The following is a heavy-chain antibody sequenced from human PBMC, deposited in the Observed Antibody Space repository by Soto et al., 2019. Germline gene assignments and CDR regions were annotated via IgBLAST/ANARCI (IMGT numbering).Heavy chain of an antibody. CDR3: ARVLGYCISTSCLGWFDP. D-gene: IGHD2-2*01. CDR1: GGSISSYY. V-gene: IGHV4-59*01. CDR2: IYYSGST. J-gene: IGHJ5*02. Sequence: SSETLSLTCTVSGGSISSYYWSWIRQPPWKGLEWIGYIYYSGSTNYNPSLKSRVTISVDTSKNQFSLKLSSVTAADTAVYYCARVLGYCISTSCLGWFDPWGQGTLVTVSS.